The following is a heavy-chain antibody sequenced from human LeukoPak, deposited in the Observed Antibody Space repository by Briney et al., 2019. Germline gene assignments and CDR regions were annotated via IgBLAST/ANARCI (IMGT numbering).Heavy chain of an antibody. D-gene: IGHD4-17*01. V-gene: IGHV3-21*01. CDR3: ARSNGDYVYYFDY. CDR1: GFTLSNYW. J-gene: IGHJ4*02. Sequence: GGSLRLSCAGSGFTLSNYWMSWVRQAPGKGLEWVSSISSSSSYIYYADSVKGRFTISRDNAKNSLYLQMNSLRAEDTAVYYCARSNGDYVYYFDYWGQGTLVTVSS. CDR2: ISSSSSYI.